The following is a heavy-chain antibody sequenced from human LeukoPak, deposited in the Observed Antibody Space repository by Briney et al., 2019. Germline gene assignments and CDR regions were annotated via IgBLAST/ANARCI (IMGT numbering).Heavy chain of an antibody. J-gene: IGHJ4*02. CDR1: GFTFSSYS. CDR2: ISSSSSYI. CDR3: ARDLMTYSSGWYWDY. V-gene: IGHV3-21*01. D-gene: IGHD6-19*01. Sequence: GSLRLSCAASGFTFSSYSMNWVRQAPGKGLEWVSSISSSSSYIYYADSVKGRFTISRDNAKNSLYLQMNSLRAEDTAVYYCARDLMTYSSGWYWDYWGQGTLVTVSS.